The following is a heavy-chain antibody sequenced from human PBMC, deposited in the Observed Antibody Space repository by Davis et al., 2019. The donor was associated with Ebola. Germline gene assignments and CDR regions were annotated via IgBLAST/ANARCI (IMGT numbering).Heavy chain of an antibody. J-gene: IGHJ3*01. V-gene: IGHV3-23*01. CDR3: AKDTSSIWFDV. CDR2: ISGSGGST. CDR1: GFTFSSYA. D-gene: IGHD6-13*01. Sequence: GESLKISCAASGFTFSSYAMSWVRQAPGKGLEWVSAISGSGGSTYYADSVKGRFIISRDNSKNTLHLQMNSLRVEDTAIYYCAKDTSSIWFDVWGQGTMVTVSS.